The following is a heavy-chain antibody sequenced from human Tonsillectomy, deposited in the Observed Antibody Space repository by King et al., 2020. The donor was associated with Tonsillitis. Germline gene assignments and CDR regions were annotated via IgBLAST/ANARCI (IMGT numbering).Heavy chain of an antibody. V-gene: IGHV3-30*18. CDR1: GFTFSSYG. CDR3: AKDAIAAVAPYYYYYYMDV. Sequence: VQLVESGGGVVQPGRSLRLYCAASGFTFSSYGMHWVRQAPGKGLEWVALISYDGSNRYYADSVKGRFTISRDNSENTLYLQMNSLRAEDTAVYYCAKDAIAAVAPYYYYYYMDVWGKGTTVTVSS. J-gene: IGHJ6*03. D-gene: IGHD6-13*01. CDR2: ISYDGSNR.